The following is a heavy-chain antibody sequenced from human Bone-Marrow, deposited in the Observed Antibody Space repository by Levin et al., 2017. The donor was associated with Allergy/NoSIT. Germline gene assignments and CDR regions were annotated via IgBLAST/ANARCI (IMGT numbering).Heavy chain of an antibody. V-gene: IGHV4-39*07. CDR2: IYYSGTT. J-gene: IGHJ4*02. CDR3: ARETKGGYDSSYYDY. D-gene: IGHD3-10*01. CDR1: DDSIRSTNHW. Sequence: SQTLSLTCSVSDDSIRSTNHWWGWIRQPPGKGLEYIGSIYYSGTTYFNPSLKSRVTMSLDTSKRQFSLKLSSVTAADTAVYYCARETKGGYDSSYYDYWGQGTLVAISP.